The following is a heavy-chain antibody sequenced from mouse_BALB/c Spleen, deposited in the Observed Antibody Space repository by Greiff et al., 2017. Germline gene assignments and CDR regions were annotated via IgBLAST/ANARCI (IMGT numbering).Heavy chain of an antibody. J-gene: IGHJ4*01. V-gene: IGHV14-3*02. CDR1: GFNIKDTY. D-gene: IGHD1-1*01. Sequence: EVQLQQSGAELVKPGASVKLSCTASGFNIKDTYMHWVKQRPEQGLEWIGRIDPANGNTKYDPKFQGMATITADTSSNTAYLQLSSLTSEDTAVYYCARHGNPIGAMDYWGQGTSVTVSS. CDR3: ARHGNPIGAMDY. CDR2: IDPANGNT.